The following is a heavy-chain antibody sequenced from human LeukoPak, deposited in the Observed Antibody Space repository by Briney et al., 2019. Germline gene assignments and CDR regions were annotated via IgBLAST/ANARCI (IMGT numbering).Heavy chain of an antibody. CDR1: GGSISSGGYS. CDR3: ARGIGPAKWLRTFDAFDI. Sequence: NPSETLSLTCAVSGGSISSGGYSWRWIRQPPGKGLEWIGYIYHSGSTYYNPSLKSRVTISVDRSKNQFSLKLSSVTAADTAVYYCARGIGPAKWLRTFDAFDIWGQGTMVTVSS. V-gene: IGHV4-30-2*01. CDR2: IYHSGST. D-gene: IGHD5-12*01. J-gene: IGHJ3*02.